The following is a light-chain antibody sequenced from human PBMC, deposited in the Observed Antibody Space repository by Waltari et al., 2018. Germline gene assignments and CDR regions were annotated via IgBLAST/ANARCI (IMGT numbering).Light chain of an antibody. CDR3: APWDDSLNGWV. CDR2: SNN. Sequence: QSVLTQPPSASGTPGQRVTISCSGSSAHIGSNTVNWYQQLPGAAPKLLIYSNNQRPSGVPDRFSGSKSGTSASLAIDGLQSEDEADYYCAPWDDSLNGWVFGGGTKLTVL. V-gene: IGLV1-44*01. CDR1: SAHIGSNT. J-gene: IGLJ3*02.